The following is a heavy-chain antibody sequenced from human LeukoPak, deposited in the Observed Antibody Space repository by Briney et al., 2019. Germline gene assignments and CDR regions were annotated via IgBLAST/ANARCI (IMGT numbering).Heavy chain of an antibody. CDR3: ASLTFGYNNYFDS. CDR2: IYYRGST. J-gene: IGHJ5*01. V-gene: IGHV4-59*01. Sequence: SETLSLTCTVSGGSISTYYWSWIRQPPGKGLEWIGYIYYRGSTKYNPSSKRRVTISVDTSKNQFSLGLNSVTAAGTAVYYWASLTFGYNNYFDSWGQGTPVTVSS. CDR1: GGSISTYY. D-gene: IGHD5-24*01.